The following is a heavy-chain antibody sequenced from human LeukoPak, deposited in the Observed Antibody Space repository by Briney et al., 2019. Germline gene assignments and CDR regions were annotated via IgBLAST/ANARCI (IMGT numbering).Heavy chain of an antibody. Sequence: ASVKVSCKASGYTSTSYGISWVRQAPGQGLEWMGWISAYNGNTNYAQKLQGRVTMTTDTSTSTAYMELRSLRSDDTAVYYCARDYDGELSFDYWGQGTLVTVSS. V-gene: IGHV1-18*01. J-gene: IGHJ4*02. CDR2: ISAYNGNT. CDR1: GYTSTSYG. D-gene: IGHD1-26*01. CDR3: ARDYDGELSFDY.